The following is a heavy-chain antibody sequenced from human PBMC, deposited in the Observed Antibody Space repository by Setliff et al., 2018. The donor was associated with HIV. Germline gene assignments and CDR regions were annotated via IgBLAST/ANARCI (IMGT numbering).Heavy chain of an antibody. CDR1: GYTFNNYG. CDR3: ARDLGGEHDYADPAYMDV. CDR2: ISGFNGKI. J-gene: IGHJ6*03. D-gene: IGHD4-17*01. Sequence: ASVKVSCKASGYTFNNYGISWVRQAPGQGLEWMGWISGFNGKINYAENFQGRVTLTTDSSASTAHMELWSLTSDDTAVYYCARDLGGEHDYADPAYMDVWGKGTTVTVSS. V-gene: IGHV1-18*01.